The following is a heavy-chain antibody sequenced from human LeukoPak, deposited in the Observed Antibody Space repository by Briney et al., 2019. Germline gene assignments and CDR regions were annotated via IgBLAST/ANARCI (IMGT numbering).Heavy chain of an antibody. CDR2: ISAYNGNT. CDR1: GYTFTSYG. CDR3: ARDRVTGYWIAAAGSDWFDP. V-gene: IGHV1-18*01. D-gene: IGHD6-13*01. Sequence: ASVKVSCEASGYTFTSYGISWVRQAPGQGLEWMGWISAYNGNTNYAQKLQGRVTMTTDTSTSTAYMELRSLRSDDTAVYYCARDRVTGYWIAAAGSDWFDPWGQGTLVTVSS. J-gene: IGHJ5*02.